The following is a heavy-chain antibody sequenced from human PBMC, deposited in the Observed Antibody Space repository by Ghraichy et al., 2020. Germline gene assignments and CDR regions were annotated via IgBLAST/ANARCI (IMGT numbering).Heavy chain of an antibody. V-gene: IGHV5-51*01. CDR1: GYSFTSYW. J-gene: IGHJ5*02. Sequence: GESLNISCKGSGYSFTSYWIGWVRQMPGKGLEWMGIIYPGDSDTRYSPSFQGQVTIPADKSISTAYLQWSSLKASDTAMDYCARQEPRSSGWLAWFDPWGQGTLVTVSS. D-gene: IGHD6-19*01. CDR3: ARQEPRSSGWLAWFDP. CDR2: IYPGDSDT.